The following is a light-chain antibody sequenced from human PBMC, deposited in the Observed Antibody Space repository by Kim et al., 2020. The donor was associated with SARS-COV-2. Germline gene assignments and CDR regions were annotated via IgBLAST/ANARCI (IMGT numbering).Light chain of an antibody. V-gene: IGKV3-11*01. J-gene: IGKJ1*01. Sequence: SPSPLSLSPGERATLSCRASQSVSSFLAWYQQKPGQAPRLLIYDASNRATGIPARFSGSGSGTDFTLTISSLEPEDFAVYYCQQRSNWPPWTFGQGTKVDIK. CDR3: QQRSNWPPWT. CDR2: DAS. CDR1: QSVSSF.